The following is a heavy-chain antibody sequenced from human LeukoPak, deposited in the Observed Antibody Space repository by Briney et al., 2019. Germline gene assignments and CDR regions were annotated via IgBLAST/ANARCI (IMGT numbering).Heavy chain of an antibody. D-gene: IGHD5-18*01. V-gene: IGHV1-24*01. CDR2: FDSEDSET. CDR3: ATWGFSSPPLAEFDY. CDR1: GYTLTELS. J-gene: IGHJ4*02. Sequence: ASVKVSCKFSGYTLTELSMHWVRQAPGKGLEWMGGFDSEDSETIYAQKFQGRVTMTEDTSTDTAYMELSSLRSEDTAVYYCATWGFSSPPLAEFDYWGQGTLVTVSS.